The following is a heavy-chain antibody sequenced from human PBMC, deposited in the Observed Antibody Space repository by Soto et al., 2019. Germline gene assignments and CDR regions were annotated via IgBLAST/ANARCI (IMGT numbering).Heavy chain of an antibody. J-gene: IGHJ4*02. CDR1: GGSISSGGYS. CDR3: ARLAYYYDSSGYPDY. Sequence: SETLSLTCAVSGGSISSGGYSWSWIRQPPGKGLEWIGYIYHSGSTYYNPSLKSRVTISVDRSKNQFSLKLSSVTAADTAVYYCARLAYYYDSSGYPDYWGQGTLVTVSS. CDR2: IYHSGST. V-gene: IGHV4-30-2*01. D-gene: IGHD3-22*01.